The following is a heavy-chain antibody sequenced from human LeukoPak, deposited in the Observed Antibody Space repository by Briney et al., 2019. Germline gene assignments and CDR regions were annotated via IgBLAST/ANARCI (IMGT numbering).Heavy chain of an antibody. Sequence: GGSLRLSCAASGFTFRNYCMSWVRQAPGKGLEWVANIKQDGSKKLYVDSVKGRFTISRDNAKNSLDLQMNSLRVEDRAVYYCAKNTESQVIFRDCGQGTLVTVSS. CDR3: AKNTESQVIFRD. D-gene: IGHD2-15*01. J-gene: IGHJ4*02. V-gene: IGHV3-7*01. CDR1: GFTFRNYC. CDR2: IKQDGSKK.